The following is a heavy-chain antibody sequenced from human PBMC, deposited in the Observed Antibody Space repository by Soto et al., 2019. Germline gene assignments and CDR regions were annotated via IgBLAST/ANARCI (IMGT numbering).Heavy chain of an antibody. CDR1: GGSVSSGNYY. V-gene: IGHV4-61*01. CDR2: LYYTGST. Sequence: SETLSLTCSVSGGSVSSGNYYWSWIRQPPGKGLESIGYLYYTGSTNYNPSLKSRVTISADTPKNQFSLKLSSVTAADTAVYYFARVGAMAGRRYIQYWGQGTLVTVPS. D-gene: IGHD6-19*01. CDR3: ARVGAMAGRRYIQY. J-gene: IGHJ1*01.